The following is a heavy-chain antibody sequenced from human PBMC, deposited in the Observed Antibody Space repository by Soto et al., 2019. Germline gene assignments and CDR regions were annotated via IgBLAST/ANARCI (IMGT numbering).Heavy chain of an antibody. J-gene: IGHJ3*02. V-gene: IGHV1-8*01. CDR3: ARGRHYDILTGYYLHDAFDI. D-gene: IGHD3-9*01. CDR1: GYTFTCYD. CDR2: MNPNSGNT. Sequence: ASVKVCCKASGYTFTCYDINWVRQATGQGLEWMGWMNPNSGNTGYAQKFQGRVTMTRNTSISTAYMELSSLRSEDTAVYYCARGRHYDILTGYYLHDAFDIWGQGTMVTVSS.